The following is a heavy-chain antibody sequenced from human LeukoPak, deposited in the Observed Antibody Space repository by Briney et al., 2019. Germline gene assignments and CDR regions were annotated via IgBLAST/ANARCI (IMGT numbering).Heavy chain of an antibody. Sequence: ASVKVSCKASGYTFTSYDMHWVRQAPGQGLEWMGIINPSGDSTSYAQKFQGRVTMTRDTSTTTAYMELSSLRSEDTAVYYCARDRWAAAMVDYWGQGTLVTVSS. CDR3: ARDRWAAAMVDY. J-gene: IGHJ4*02. CDR1: GYTFTSYD. CDR2: INPSGDST. D-gene: IGHD5-18*01. V-gene: IGHV1-46*01.